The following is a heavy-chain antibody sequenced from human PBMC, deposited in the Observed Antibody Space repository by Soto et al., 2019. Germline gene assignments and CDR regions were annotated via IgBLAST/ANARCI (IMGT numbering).Heavy chain of an antibody. J-gene: IGHJ6*02. D-gene: IGHD3-3*01. Sequence: QVQLVQSGAEVKKPGSSVKVSCKASGGTFSSYAISWVRQAPGQGLEWMGGIIPIFGTANYAQKFQGRVTITADESTSTAYMELSSLRSEDTAVYYCASRVVMVSGDYYYYGMDVWGQGTTVTVSS. CDR1: GGTFSSYA. CDR2: IIPIFGTA. V-gene: IGHV1-69*12. CDR3: ASRVVMVSGDYYYYGMDV.